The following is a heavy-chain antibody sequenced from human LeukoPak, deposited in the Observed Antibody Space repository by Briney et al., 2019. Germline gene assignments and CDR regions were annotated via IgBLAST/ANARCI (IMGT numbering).Heavy chain of an antibody. Sequence: GGSLRLSCAASGFTVSNNYMTWVRQAPGKGLEWVSSISSSTSYIFYADSVKGRFTISRDNANNSLYLQMNSLRAEDTAVYYCTRVAEAPFDYWGQGTLVTVSS. CDR1: GFTVSNNY. CDR2: ISSSTSYI. V-gene: IGHV3-21*01. D-gene: IGHD6-19*01. CDR3: TRVAEAPFDY. J-gene: IGHJ4*02.